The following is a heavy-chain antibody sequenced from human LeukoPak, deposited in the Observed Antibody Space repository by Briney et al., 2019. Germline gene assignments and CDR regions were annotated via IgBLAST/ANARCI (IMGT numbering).Heavy chain of an antibody. D-gene: IGHD3-10*01. J-gene: IGHJ5*02. V-gene: IGHV4-59*12. CDR1: GGSIRSYY. Sequence: ETLSLTCTVSGGSIRSYYWSWIRQPPGKGLEWIGYIYYSGSTNYNPSLKSRVTISVDTSKNQFSLKQSSVTAADTAVYYCARRRGNYYGSGSYFWFDPWGQGTLVTVSS. CDR2: IYYSGST. CDR3: ARRRGNYYGSGSYFWFDP.